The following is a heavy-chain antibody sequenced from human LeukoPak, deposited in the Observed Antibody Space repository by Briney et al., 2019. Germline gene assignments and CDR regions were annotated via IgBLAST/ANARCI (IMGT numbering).Heavy chain of an antibody. J-gene: IGHJ6*03. CDR1: GGSISSYY. V-gene: IGHV4-59*01. Sequence: PSETLSLTCTVSGGSISSYYWSWIRQPPGKGLEWIGYIYYSRSTNYNPSLKSRVTISVDTSKNQFSLKLSSVTAADTAVYYCARRSSPGGYYYYYYMDVWGKGTTVTVSS. D-gene: IGHD1-26*01. CDR3: ARRSSPGGYYYYYYMDV. CDR2: IYYSRST.